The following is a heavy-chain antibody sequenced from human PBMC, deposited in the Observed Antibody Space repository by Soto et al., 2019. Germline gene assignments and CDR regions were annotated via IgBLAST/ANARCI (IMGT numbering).Heavy chain of an antibody. CDR1: GVTINSFA. CDR3: ARGYGCYFVD. Sequence: QVQLVQSGAEVKKPGSSVKVSCKASGVTINSFAVTWVRQAPGQGFQWLGGITPLFETTNYAQNFQGRVTITADESTTTSYMELRGLASEDTAVYYCARGYGCYFVDWGQGTLVIVSS. V-gene: IGHV1-69*01. J-gene: IGHJ4*02. D-gene: IGHD4-17*01. CDR2: ITPLFETT.